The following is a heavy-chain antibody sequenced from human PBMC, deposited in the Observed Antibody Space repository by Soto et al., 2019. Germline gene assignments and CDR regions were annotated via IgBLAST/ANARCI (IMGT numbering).Heavy chain of an antibody. Sequence: GGSLRLSCAASGFTFSSYAMSWVRQAPGKGLEWVSAISGSGGSTYYADSVKGRFTISRDNSKNTLYLQMNSLRAEDTAVYYCAKDIVSSGWFFTFDYWGQGTLVTVSS. D-gene: IGHD6-19*01. CDR2: ISGSGGST. J-gene: IGHJ4*02. V-gene: IGHV3-23*01. CDR3: AKDIVSSGWFFTFDY. CDR1: GFTFSSYA.